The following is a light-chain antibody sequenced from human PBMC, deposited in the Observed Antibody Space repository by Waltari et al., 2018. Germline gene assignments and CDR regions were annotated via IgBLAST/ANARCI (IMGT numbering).Light chain of an antibody. J-gene: IGKJ1*01. V-gene: IGKV3-20*01. CDR1: QSVGRA. CDR2: GAS. Sequence: SCRASQSVGRALAWYQQNPGQAPRLLIYGASNRATGIPDMFSGSGSGTDCSLIIIRLEPEDFAVYYCQHYVSLPVTFGQGTKVEIK. CDR3: QHYVSLPVT.